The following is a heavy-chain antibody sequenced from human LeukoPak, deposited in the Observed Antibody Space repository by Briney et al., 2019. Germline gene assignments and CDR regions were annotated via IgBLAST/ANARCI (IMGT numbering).Heavy chain of an antibody. Sequence: SETLSLTCAVYGGSFSGYYWSWIRQPPGKGLDWIGEINHSGSTNYNPSLKSRVTISVDTSKNQFSLKLSSVTAADTAVYYCARPYDSSGYFYLWGQGTLVTVSS. CDR3: ARPYDSSGYFYL. D-gene: IGHD3-22*01. CDR2: INHSGST. J-gene: IGHJ5*02. V-gene: IGHV4-34*01. CDR1: GGSFSGYY.